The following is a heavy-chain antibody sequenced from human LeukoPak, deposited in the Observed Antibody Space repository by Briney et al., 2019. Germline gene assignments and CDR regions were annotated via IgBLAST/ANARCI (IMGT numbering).Heavy chain of an antibody. D-gene: IGHD3-10*01. J-gene: IGHJ5*02. CDR1: GFTFSSYW. V-gene: IGHV3-74*01. CDR3: GRGGSGGNWFDP. Sequence: GGSLRLSCAASGFTFSSYWMLWARQVPGKGLVWVARIYSDGSGISYADSVKGRFTISRDNARNTLYLQMYSLRVEDTAVYYCGRGGSGGNWFDPWGQGTLVTVSS. CDR2: IYSDGSGI.